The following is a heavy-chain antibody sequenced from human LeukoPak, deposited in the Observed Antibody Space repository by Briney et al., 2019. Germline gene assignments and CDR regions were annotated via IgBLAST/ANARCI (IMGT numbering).Heavy chain of an antibody. J-gene: IGHJ6*02. Sequence: GGSLRLSCVASGFTFSDYYMNWIRQAPGKGLEWVSYITTSGSTIYYIDSVKGRFTISRDNAKNSLYLQMNSLRVEDTAVYYCARSNSYGYVRTMDVWGQGTTVTVSS. CDR2: ITTSGSTI. CDR1: GFTFSDYY. CDR3: ARSNSYGYVRTMDV. V-gene: IGHV3-11*01. D-gene: IGHD5-18*01.